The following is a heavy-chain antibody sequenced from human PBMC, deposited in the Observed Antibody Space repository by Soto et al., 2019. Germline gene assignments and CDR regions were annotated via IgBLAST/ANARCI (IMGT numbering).Heavy chain of an antibody. J-gene: IGHJ4*02. CDR1: GFTFNNHG. CDR3: ARDGGHCTLPSCYSGFES. D-gene: IGHD2-8*01. V-gene: IGHV3-33*01. Sequence: QGHLLQSGGGVVRPGKSLTLSCEASGFTFNNHGAHWVRQAPGKGLEWVAVIWHDGSEEYYADSVKGRFTISRDNFKNTLSLRMNGLTVEDTAVYYCARDGGHCTLPSCYSGFESWGQGSLVTVSS. CDR2: IWHDGSEE.